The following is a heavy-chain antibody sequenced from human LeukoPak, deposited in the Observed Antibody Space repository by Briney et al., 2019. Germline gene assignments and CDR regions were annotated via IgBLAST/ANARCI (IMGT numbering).Heavy chain of an antibody. V-gene: IGHV3-74*03. CDR1: GFTFWNTW. D-gene: IGHD3-16*01. J-gene: IGHJ2*01. CDR3: ARVKAFQYFDL. Sequence: PGGSLRLSCEASGFTFWNTWMHWVRQRPGKGLEWVSRINTDGTTTYADSVKGRFTISRDNSKNTLYLQMNSLRAEDTAVYYCARVKAFQYFDLWGRGTLVTVSS. CDR2: INTDGTT.